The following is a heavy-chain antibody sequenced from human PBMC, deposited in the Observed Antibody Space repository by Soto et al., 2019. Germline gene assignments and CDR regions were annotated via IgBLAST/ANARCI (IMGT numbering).Heavy chain of an antibody. D-gene: IGHD1-20*01. CDR3: AKDISSLGHHFPVDY. J-gene: IGHJ4*02. CDR2: ISGSGGST. Sequence: PGGSLRLSCAASGFTFSSYAMSWVRQAPGKGLEWVSAISGSGGSTYYADSVKGRFTISRDNSKNTLYLQMNSLRAEDTAVYYCAKDISSLGHHFPVDYWGQGTLVTVSS. V-gene: IGHV3-23*01. CDR1: GFTFSSYA.